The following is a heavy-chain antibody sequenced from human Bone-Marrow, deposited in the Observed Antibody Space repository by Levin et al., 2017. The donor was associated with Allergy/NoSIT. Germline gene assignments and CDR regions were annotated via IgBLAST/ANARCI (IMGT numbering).Heavy chain of an antibody. Sequence: SETLSLTCTVSGGSISTYYWSWIRQPPEKRLEWIGYIYYSGSTKYNPSLKSRVTLLVDTSKNLFSLKLSSVTAADSAVYFCARAIPSGGNSYYYYYMDVWGKGTTVTGSS. CDR1: GGSISTYY. D-gene: IGHD4-23*01. V-gene: IGHV4-59*01. J-gene: IGHJ6*03. CDR3: ARAIPSGGNSYYYYYMDV. CDR2: IYYSGST.